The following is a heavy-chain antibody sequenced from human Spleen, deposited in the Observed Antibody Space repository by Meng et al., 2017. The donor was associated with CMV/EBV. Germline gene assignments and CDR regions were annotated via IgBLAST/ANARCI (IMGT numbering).Heavy chain of an antibody. CDR1: GFPFSRYW. CDR3: ARETHNDVWNGYLYYGMDV. CDR2: ISNSGNII. D-gene: IGHD3-3*01. J-gene: IGHJ6*02. V-gene: IGHV3-11*01. Sequence: GESLKISCEASGFPFSRYWMSWIRQAPGKGLEWVAYISNSGNIIYYGDSVKGRFTISRDNAKNSLYLQMDSLRADDTAVYHCARETHNDVWNGYLYYGMDVWGQGTTVTVSS.